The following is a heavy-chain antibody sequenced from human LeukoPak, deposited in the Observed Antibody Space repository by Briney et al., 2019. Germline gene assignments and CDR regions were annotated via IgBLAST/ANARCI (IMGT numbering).Heavy chain of an antibody. CDR2: IYYSGST. D-gene: IGHD6-19*01. Sequence: SETLSLTCTVSGGSISSSSYYWGWIRQPPGKGLEWIGSIYYSGSTYYSPSLKSRVTISVDTCKNQFSLKLSSVTAADTAVYYCARLGAPLLIAVASSIDYWGQGTLVTVSS. V-gene: IGHV4-39*01. CDR3: ARLGAPLLIAVASSIDY. J-gene: IGHJ4*02. CDR1: GGSISSSSYY.